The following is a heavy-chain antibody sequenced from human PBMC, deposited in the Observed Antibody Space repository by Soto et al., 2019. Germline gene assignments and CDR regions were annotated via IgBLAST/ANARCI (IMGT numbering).Heavy chain of an antibody. CDR1: GFTFSSYG. CDR2: IWYDGSNK. CDR3: ASGYCSGGSCHHYLFDY. J-gene: IGHJ4*02. V-gene: IGHV3-33*01. D-gene: IGHD2-15*01. Sequence: GGSLRLSCAASGFTFSSYGMHWVRQAPGKGLEWVAVIWYDGSNKYYADSVKGRFTISRDNSKSTLYLQMNSLRAEDTAVYYCASGYCSGGSCHHYLFDYWGQGTLVTVSS.